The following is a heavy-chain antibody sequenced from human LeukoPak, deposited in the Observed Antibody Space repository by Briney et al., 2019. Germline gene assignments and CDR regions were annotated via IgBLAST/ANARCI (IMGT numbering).Heavy chain of an antibody. J-gene: IGHJ4*02. D-gene: IGHD5-12*01. CDR3: TRQGGGYNGFESFDY. CDR1: GFTFSSYW. Sequence: GGSLRLSCAASGFTFSSYWMSWVRQAPGKGLEWVANIKQDGSEKYYADSVKGRFTISRDNAKNSLYLQMNSLRAEDTAVYYCTRQGGGYNGFESFDYWGQGTLVTVSS. V-gene: IGHV3-7*01. CDR2: IKQDGSEK.